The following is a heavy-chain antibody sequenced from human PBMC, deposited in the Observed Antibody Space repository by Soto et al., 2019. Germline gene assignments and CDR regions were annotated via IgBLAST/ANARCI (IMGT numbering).Heavy chain of an antibody. Sequence: SETLSLTCSVSGGSTSDNYWSWIRQPPGKGLEWVGYIYYSGSTNYNPSLKSRVTISVDTSRNQFSLRLTSVTAADTAVYYCARLGGYYQALDSWGQGTLVTVSS. J-gene: IGHJ4*02. CDR3: ARLGGYYQALDS. CDR1: GGSTSDNY. D-gene: IGHD3-3*01. V-gene: IGHV4-59*08. CDR2: IYYSGST.